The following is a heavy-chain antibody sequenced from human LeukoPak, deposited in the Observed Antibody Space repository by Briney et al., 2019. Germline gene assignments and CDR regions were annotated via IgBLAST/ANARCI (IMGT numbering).Heavy chain of an antibody. J-gene: IGHJ4*02. CDR2: MHHSGSI. V-gene: IGHV4-59*12. D-gene: IGHD1-14*01. CDR3: ARGPPPNYFDY. CDR1: GGSISSYY. Sequence: SETLSLTCAVSGGSISSYYWSWIRQPPGKGLEWIGYMHHSGSINYNPSLKSRVTISGDTSKNQFSLKLSSVTAADTAVYYCARGPPPNYFDYWGQGTLVTVSS.